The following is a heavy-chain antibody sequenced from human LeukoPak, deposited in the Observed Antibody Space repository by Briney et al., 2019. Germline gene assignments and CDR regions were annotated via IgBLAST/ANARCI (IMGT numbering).Heavy chain of an antibody. CDR2: INHSGST. CDR1: GGSFSGYY. J-gene: IGHJ6*02. CDR3: ARGVRTLYYYYGMDV. D-gene: IGHD4-17*01. V-gene: IGHV4-34*01. Sequence: PSETLSLTCAVYGGSFSGYYWSWIRQPPGKGLEWIGEINHSGSTNYNPSLKSRVTISVDTSKNQFSLKLSSVTAADTAVYYCARGVRTLYYYYGMDVWGQGTTVTVSS.